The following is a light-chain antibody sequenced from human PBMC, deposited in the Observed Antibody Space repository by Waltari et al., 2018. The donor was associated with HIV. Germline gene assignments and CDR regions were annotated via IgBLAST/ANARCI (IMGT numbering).Light chain of an antibody. CDR1: QRISSN. V-gene: IGKV3-15*01. Sequence: EIVMTQSPATLSVSPGERATLSCRASQRISSNLAWYQQKPGQAPRLFIYGASTRATGIPASFSGSGSGTEFTLTISSLQSEDFAVYYCQQYNNWPYTFGQGTKLEIK. J-gene: IGKJ2*01. CDR3: QQYNNWPYT. CDR2: GAS.